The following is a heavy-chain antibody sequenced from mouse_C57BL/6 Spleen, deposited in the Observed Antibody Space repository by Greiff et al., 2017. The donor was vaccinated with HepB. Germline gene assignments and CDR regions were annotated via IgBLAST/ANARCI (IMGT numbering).Heavy chain of an antibody. Sequence: EVQLQQSGPELVKPGASVKITCKASGYTFTDYYMNWVKQSHGKSLEWIGDINPNNGGTSYTQKFKGKATVTVDKSSSTVYMELRSLTSEDSAVYYCARSYYDYDYWYFDVWGTGTTVTVSS. J-gene: IGHJ1*03. D-gene: IGHD2-4*01. V-gene: IGHV1-26*01. CDR1: GYTFTDYY. CDR2: INPNNGGT. CDR3: ARSYYDYDYWYFDV.